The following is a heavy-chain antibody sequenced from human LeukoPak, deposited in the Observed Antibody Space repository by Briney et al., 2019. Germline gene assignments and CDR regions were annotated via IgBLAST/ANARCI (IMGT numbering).Heavy chain of an antibody. D-gene: IGHD5-18*01. CDR2: INPNSGGT. J-gene: IGHJ6*03. CDR3: ARDAESGYSYGYYYYYYMDV. Sequence: ASVKVSCKASGYTFTGYYMHWVRQAPGQGLEWMGWINPNSGGTNYAQKFQGRVTMTRDTSISTAYMELSRLRSDDTAVYYCARDAESGYSYGYYYYYYMDVWGKGTTVTVSS. V-gene: IGHV1-2*02. CDR1: GYTFTGYY.